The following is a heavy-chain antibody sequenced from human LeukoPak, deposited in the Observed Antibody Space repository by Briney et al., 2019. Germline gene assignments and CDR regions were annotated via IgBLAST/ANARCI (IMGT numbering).Heavy chain of an antibody. D-gene: IGHD3-10*01. CDR1: GYTFTSYD. Sequence: ASVKVSCKASGYTFTSYDINWVRQATGQGLEWMGWMNPNSGNTGYALKFQGRVTMTRNTSISTAYMELSSLRSEDTAVYYCARVERGYYYGSGSYYDDAFDIWGQGTMVTVSS. CDR2: MNPNSGNT. V-gene: IGHV1-8*01. J-gene: IGHJ3*02. CDR3: ARVERGYYYGSGSYYDDAFDI.